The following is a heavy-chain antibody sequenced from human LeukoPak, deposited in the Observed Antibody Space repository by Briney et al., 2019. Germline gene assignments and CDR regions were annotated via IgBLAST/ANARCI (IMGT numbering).Heavy chain of an antibody. V-gene: IGHV3-49*03. Sequence: PGGSLRLSCTASGFTFGDYAMSWFRQAPGKGLEWVGFIRSKAYGGTTEYAASVKGRFTISRDDSKSIAYLQMNSLKTEDTAVYYCTRSSGYYGSGLHDYWGQGTLVTVSS. D-gene: IGHD3-10*01. CDR3: TRSSGYYGSGLHDY. CDR1: GFTFGDYA. J-gene: IGHJ4*02. CDR2: IRSKAYGGTT.